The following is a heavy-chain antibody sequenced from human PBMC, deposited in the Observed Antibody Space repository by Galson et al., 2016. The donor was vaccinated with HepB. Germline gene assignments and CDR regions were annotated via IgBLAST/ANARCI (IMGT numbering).Heavy chain of an antibody. CDR1: GFNLNSYS. CDR2: ITSSSSLI. V-gene: IGHV3-48*01. Sequence: SLRLSCAVFGFNLNSYSMNWVRQAPGKGLEWISYITSSSSLIFYADSVKGRFTISRDNSKNTVYLQMNSLRADDTAVYYCAKDSVSSGYFLGAFDYWGQGTLVTVSS. J-gene: IGHJ4*02. CDR3: AKDSVSSGYFLGAFDY. D-gene: IGHD3-22*01.